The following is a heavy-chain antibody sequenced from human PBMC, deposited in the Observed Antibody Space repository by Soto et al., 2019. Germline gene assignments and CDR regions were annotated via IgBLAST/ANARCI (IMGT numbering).Heavy chain of an antibody. Sequence: VESLKISCKGSGYIFTSYWICCFLQMPGKVLEWMGIIYPGDSDTRYSPSFQGQVTISADKSISTAYLQWSSLKASDTAMYYCARTGTTWRRWFDPWGQGTLVTVSS. D-gene: IGHD1-7*01. CDR2: IYPGDSDT. V-gene: IGHV5-51*01. CDR3: ARTGTTWRRWFDP. CDR1: GYIFTSYW. J-gene: IGHJ5*02.